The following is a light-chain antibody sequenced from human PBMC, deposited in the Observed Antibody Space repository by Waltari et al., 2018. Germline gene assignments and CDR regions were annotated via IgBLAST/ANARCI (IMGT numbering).Light chain of an antibody. CDR3: QTWGTGTWV. J-gene: IGLJ3*02. V-gene: IGLV4-69*01. CDR1: SGHSSYA. CDR2: INSDGSH. Sequence: QLVVTQSPSASASLGASVKFTSTLTSGHSSYAIAWHQQQPEKGPRYLMKINSDGSHKKGDGIPDRFSGSSSGAERYLTISSLQSEDEADYYCQTWGTGTWVFGGGTKLTVL.